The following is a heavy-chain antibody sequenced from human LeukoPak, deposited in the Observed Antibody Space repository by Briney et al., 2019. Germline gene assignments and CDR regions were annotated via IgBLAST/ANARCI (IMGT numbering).Heavy chain of an antibody. CDR3: ARVDDSSGYSSFYFDY. CDR2: ISSTSNTI. D-gene: IGHD3-22*01. V-gene: IGHV3-48*04. CDR1: GFTFSGYC. J-gene: IGHJ4*02. Sequence: QPGGSLRLSCAASGFTFSGYCMNWVRQAPGKGLEWISYISSTSNTIYYADSVKGRFTISRDNTRDSLFLQMNSLRAEDTAVYYCARVDDSSGYSSFYFDYWGQGTLVTVSS.